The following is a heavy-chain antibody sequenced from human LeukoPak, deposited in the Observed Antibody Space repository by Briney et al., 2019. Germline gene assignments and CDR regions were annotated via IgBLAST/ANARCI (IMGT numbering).Heavy chain of an antibody. CDR2: IKEDGSEK. CDR1: EFIFSGYW. Sequence: GGSLRLSCAASEFIFSGYWMTWVRQAPGKGLEWVANIKEDGSEKYYVDSVKGRFIISRNNENKSLYLQMNSLRAEDTAVYYCARRSTVTAYDFYYMDVWGKGTTVSVSS. CDR3: ARRSTVTAYDFYYMDV. J-gene: IGHJ6*03. V-gene: IGHV3-7*01. D-gene: IGHD4-17*01.